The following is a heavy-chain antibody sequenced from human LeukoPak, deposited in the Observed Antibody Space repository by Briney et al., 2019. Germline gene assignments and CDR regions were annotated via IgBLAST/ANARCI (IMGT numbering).Heavy chain of an antibody. CDR3: AKGYSYGYWPLRYYYGIDV. CDR2: IYYSGST. CDR1: GGSISSYY. D-gene: IGHD5-18*01. J-gene: IGHJ6*02. V-gene: IGHV4-59*12. Sequence: SETLSLNCTVSGGSISSYYWRWIRQPPGKGLEWIGYIYYSGSTNYNPSLKSRVTISVDTSKNQFSLKLSSVTAADTAVYYCAKGYSYGYWPLRYYYGIDVWGQGTTVTVSS.